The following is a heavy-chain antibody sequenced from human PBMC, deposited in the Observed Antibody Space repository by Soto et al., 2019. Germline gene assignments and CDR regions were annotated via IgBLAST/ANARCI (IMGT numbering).Heavy chain of an antibody. V-gene: IGHV3-33*01. Sequence: ESGGGVVQPGRSLRLSCVASESMFGSYGMYWVRQAPGKGLEWVAVIWYDGSIKHYADSVKGRFTISRDNSKNTLQLQMNSLRAEDTAVYYCARVSSDYYGMDVWGQGTAVILTS. CDR3: ARVSSDYYGMDV. CDR2: IWYDGSIK. D-gene: IGHD3-22*01. CDR1: ESMFGSYG. J-gene: IGHJ6*02.